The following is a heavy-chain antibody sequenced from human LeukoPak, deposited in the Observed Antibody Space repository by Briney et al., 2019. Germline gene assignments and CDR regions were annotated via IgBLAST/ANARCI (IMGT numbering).Heavy chain of an antibody. CDR3: ARGRWDYTVTTLYYFDS. J-gene: IGHJ4*02. V-gene: IGHV1-24*01. Sequence: ASVKVSCKVSGYILTKLSLHWVRQAPGGGLEWMGGFDPEDRETIYAQKFQGRVTMTEDTSTNTAHMELSSLRSEDTAMYYCARGRWDYTVTTLYYFDSWGQGTLVTVSS. D-gene: IGHD4-11*01. CDR1: GYILTKLS. CDR2: FDPEDRET.